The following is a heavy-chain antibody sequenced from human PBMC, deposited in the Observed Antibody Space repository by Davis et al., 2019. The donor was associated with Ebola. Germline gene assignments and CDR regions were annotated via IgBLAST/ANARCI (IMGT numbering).Heavy chain of an antibody. J-gene: IGHJ4*02. Sequence: PGGSLRLSCVASGFTFTDYYMTWIRQTPGKGLEWLAYISRSGDKIDYADSVKGRFTISRDNAKNSIYLEMNRLRVEDTAVYYCVKDPWGYRAKDWGQGTLVTVSS. D-gene: IGHD5-24*01. CDR1: GFTFTDYY. CDR2: ISRSGDKI. V-gene: IGHV3-11*01. CDR3: VKDPWGYRAKD.